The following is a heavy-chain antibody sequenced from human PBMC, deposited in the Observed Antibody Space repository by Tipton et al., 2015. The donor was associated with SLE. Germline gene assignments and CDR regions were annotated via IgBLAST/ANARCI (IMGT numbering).Heavy chain of an antibody. CDR1: GGSINRYS. J-gene: IGHJ3*02. CDR2: IYSSGGT. Sequence: TLSLTCTVSGGSINRYSWTWIRQPAGKGLEWIGRIYSSGGTFYNPSLNSRVTMSVDTSKNQFSLKLRSVTAADTAVYYCARSTDTLDIWGQGTMVTVSS. CDR3: ARSTDTLDI. V-gene: IGHV4-4*07.